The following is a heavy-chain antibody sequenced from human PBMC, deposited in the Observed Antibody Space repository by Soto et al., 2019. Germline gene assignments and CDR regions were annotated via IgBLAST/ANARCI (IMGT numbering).Heavy chain of an antibody. V-gene: IGHV1-2*02. J-gene: IGHJ4*02. CDR2: INPNSGGT. CDR3: ARRKGDYYESSGYHYSFDY. D-gene: IGHD3-22*01. CDR1: GYTFTGYY. Sequence: QVQLVQSGAAVKKPGASVKVSCKASGYTFTGYYVHWVRQAPGQGLEWMGWINPNSGGTKSAQKFQGRVTMTRDTSINTGYMELSRLRSDDTAVYYCARRKGDYYESSGYHYSFDYWGQGTLVTVSS.